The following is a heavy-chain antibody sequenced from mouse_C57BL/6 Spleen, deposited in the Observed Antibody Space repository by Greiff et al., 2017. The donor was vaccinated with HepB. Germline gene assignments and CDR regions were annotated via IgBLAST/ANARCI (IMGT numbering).Heavy chain of an antibody. CDR2: INPSNGGT. D-gene: IGHD3-3*01. V-gene: IGHV1-53*01. Sequence: VQRVESGTELVKPGASVKLSCKASGYTFTSYWMHWVKQSPGQGLEWIGNINPSNGGTNYNEKFKSKATLTVDKSSSTAYMQLSSLTSEDSAVYYCAREGLMLRYFDVWGTGTTVTVSS. CDR3: AREGLMLRYFDV. CDR1: GYTFTSYW. J-gene: IGHJ1*03.